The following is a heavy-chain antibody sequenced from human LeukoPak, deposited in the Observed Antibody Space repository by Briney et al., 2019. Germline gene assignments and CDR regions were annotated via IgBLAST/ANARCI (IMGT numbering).Heavy chain of an antibody. CDR1: GFMFNSYA. CDR3: AKVQGVSGLDY. D-gene: IGHD6-19*01. CDR2: ISGSGGSP. V-gene: IGHV3-23*01. Sequence: GGSLRLSCVGSGFMFNSYAMSWVRQAPGKGLEWVTSISGSGGSPIYVDSVKGRFTVSRDNSKNTLYLQMDRLRPDDTALYYCAKVQGVSGLDYWGQGTLVSVSS. J-gene: IGHJ4*02.